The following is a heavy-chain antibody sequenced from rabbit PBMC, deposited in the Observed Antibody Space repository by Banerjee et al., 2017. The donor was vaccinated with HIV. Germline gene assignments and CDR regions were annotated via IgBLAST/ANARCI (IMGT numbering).Heavy chain of an antibody. J-gene: IGHJ4*01. CDR2: IYTGSGSA. Sequence: QEQLEESGGDLVKPEGSPTLTCTASGFSFSSNYYMCWVRQAPGKGLEWIGCIYTGSGSAYYASWAKGRFTISKTSSTTVTLQMTSLTAADTATYFCARYSGSTYPVWGPGTLVTVS. CDR1: GFSFSSNYY. D-gene: IGHD8-1*01. V-gene: IGHV1S45*01. CDR3: ARYSGSTYPV.